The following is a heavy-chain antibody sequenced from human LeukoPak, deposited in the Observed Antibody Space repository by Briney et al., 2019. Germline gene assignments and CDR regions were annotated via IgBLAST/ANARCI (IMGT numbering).Heavy chain of an antibody. D-gene: IGHD6-19*01. CDR3: ARVGTGYSSGWSWFFDY. CDR1: GYTFTGYY. Sequence: ASVKVSCKASGYTFTGYYMHWVRQAPGQGLEWMGWINPNSGGTNYAQKFQGRVTMTRDTSISTAYMELSRLRSDDTAVYYCARVGTGYSSGWSWFFDYWGQGTLVTVSS. J-gene: IGHJ4*02. CDR2: INPNSGGT. V-gene: IGHV1-2*02.